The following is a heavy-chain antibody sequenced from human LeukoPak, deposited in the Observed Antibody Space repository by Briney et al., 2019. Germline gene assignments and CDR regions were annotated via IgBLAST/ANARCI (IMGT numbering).Heavy chain of an antibody. CDR1: GFTFSSYG. Sequence: GGSLRLSCAASGFTFSSYGMHWVRQAPGKGLEWVAVIWYDGSNKYYADSVKGRFTISRDNSKNTLYLQMNSLRAEDTAVYYCAKDRAARGYYYYYMDVWGKGTTVSVSS. CDR3: AKDRAARGYYYYYMDV. V-gene: IGHV3-33*06. CDR2: IWYDGSNK. J-gene: IGHJ6*03. D-gene: IGHD6-6*01.